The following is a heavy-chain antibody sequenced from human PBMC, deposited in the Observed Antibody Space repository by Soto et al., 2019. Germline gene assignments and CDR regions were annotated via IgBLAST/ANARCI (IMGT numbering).Heavy chain of an antibody. CDR3: SHGYTQYFES. Sequence: ASVKVSCKASGYTFTSYGISWVRQAPGQGREWMGWISADNGNTNDAQKLQGRVTMTTDTSTSTAYMELRSLRSDGTAVYYCSHGYTQYFESWGQGNLVNVSS. CDR1: GYTFTSYG. V-gene: IGHV1-18*01. D-gene: IGHD5-18*01. CDR2: ISADNGNT. J-gene: IGHJ4*02.